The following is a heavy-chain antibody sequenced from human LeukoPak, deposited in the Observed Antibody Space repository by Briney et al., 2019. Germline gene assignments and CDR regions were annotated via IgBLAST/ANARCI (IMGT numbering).Heavy chain of an antibody. Sequence: PSETLSLTCTVSGYSISSGYYWGWIRQPPGKGLEWIGSIYHSGSTYYNPSLKSRVTISVDTSKNQFSLKLTSVTAADTAVYYCARAGSITMMPTTHFDIWGQGTMVTVSS. CDR1: GYSISSGYY. CDR2: IYHSGST. D-gene: IGHD3-22*01. J-gene: IGHJ3*02. V-gene: IGHV4-38-2*02. CDR3: ARAGSITMMPTTHFDI.